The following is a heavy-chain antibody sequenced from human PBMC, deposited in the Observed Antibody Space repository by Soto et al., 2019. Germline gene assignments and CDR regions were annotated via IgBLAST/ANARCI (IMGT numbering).Heavy chain of an antibody. CDR2: ISYDGSNK. J-gene: IGHJ6*02. D-gene: IGHD2-15*01. V-gene: IGHV3-30-3*01. CDR1: GFTFSSYA. CDR3: ARPLFDIVVVVAATRDYGMDV. Sequence: GGSLRLSCAASGFTFSSYAMHWVGQAPGKGLEWVAVISYDGSNKYYADSVKGRFTISRDNSKNTLYLQMNSLRAEDTAVYYCARPLFDIVVVVAATRDYGMDVWGQGTTVTVSS.